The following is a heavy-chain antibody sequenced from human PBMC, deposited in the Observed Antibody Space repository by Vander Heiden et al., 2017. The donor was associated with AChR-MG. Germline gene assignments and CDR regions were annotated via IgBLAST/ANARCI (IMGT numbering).Heavy chain of an antibody. Sequence: EVQLLESGGGLVQPGGSLNLSCAASGFSFSRYAVSWVRQAPGQGLEWVSGISDGGGITHYADSVKGRFTISRDNSKSTLYLQMNSLRAEDTAVYYCAKDVVAAAFDYWGQGTLVTVSS. V-gene: IGHV3-23*01. CDR1: GFSFSRYA. CDR2: ISDGGGIT. CDR3: AKDVVAAAFDY. D-gene: IGHD2-15*01. J-gene: IGHJ4*02.